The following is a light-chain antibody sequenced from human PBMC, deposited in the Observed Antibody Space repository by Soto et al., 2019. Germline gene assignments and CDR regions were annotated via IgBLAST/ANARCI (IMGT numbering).Light chain of an antibody. Sequence: IVLTQSPGTLSLSPGERAPLSWGASQSVSSSYLAWYQQTPGQAPRLLVYDTSYRATGVPDRFSGSGSGTDFTLTISRLEPEDSAVYYCQQYDSSPWTFGQGTKVDIK. J-gene: IGKJ1*01. CDR3: QQYDSSPWT. V-gene: IGKV3-20*01. CDR1: QSVSSSY. CDR2: DTS.